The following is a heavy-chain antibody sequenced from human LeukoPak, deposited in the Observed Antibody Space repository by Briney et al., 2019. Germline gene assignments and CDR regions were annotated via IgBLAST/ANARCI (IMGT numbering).Heavy chain of an antibody. J-gene: IGHJ4*02. D-gene: IGHD5-12*01. V-gene: IGHV1-69*04. CDR1: GGTFSSYA. Sequence: SVKVSCKASGGTFSSYAISWVRQAPGQGLEWMGRIIPIIGIANYAQKLQGRVTITADKSTSTAYMELSSLRSEDTAVYYCARVGARYSGYDSSLSFDYWGQGTLVTVSS. CDR3: ARVGARYSGYDSSLSFDY. CDR2: IIPIIGIA.